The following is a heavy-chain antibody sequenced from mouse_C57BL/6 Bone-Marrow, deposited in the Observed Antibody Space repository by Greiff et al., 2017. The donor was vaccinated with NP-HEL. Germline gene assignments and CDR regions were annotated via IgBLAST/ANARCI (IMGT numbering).Heavy chain of an antibody. D-gene: IGHD1-1*01. CDR1: GFNIKDYY. J-gene: IGHJ4*01. CDR3: AGSGYYGSSPYYYAMDY. V-gene: IGHV14-2*01. CDR2: IDPEDGET. Sequence: VQLQQSGAELVKPGASVKLSCTASGFNIKDYYMHWVKQRTEQGLEWIGRIDPEDGETKYAPQFQGKATITADTSSNTAYLQLSSLTSEDTAVYYCAGSGYYGSSPYYYAMDYWGQGTSVTVSS.